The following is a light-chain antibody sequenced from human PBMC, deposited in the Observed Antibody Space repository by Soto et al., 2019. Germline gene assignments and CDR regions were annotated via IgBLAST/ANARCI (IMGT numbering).Light chain of an antibody. CDR2: DVI. CDR1: SSDVGGYNY. V-gene: IGLV2-14*03. J-gene: IGLJ2*01. CDR3: SSYTSSSTYVV. Sequence: QSALTQPASVSGSPGQSITISCTGTSSDVGGYNYVSWYQQHPGKAPKLMIYDVINRPSGVSNRFSGSKSGNSASLTISGLQVEDEADYYCSSYTSSSTYVVFGGGTKLTVL.